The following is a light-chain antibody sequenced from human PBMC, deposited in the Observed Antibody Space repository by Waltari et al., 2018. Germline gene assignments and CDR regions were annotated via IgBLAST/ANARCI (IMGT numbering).Light chain of an antibody. CDR1: QSIRTN. CDR3: QQSYDTPWT. J-gene: IGKJ1*01. CDR2: DAS. V-gene: IGKV3-15*01. Sequence: EIVMTQSPATLSVSPGERASLSCRASQSIRTNLAWYQQRRGQAPRLLIYDASIRATGIPARFSGSGSGTDFTLTISSVQPEDFATYYCQQSYDTPWTFGQGTKVEIK.